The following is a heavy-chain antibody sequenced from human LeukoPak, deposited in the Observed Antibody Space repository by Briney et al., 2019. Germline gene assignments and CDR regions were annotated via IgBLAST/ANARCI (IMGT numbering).Heavy chain of an antibody. CDR1: GFTFSSYS. Sequence: GGSLRPSCAASGFTFSSYSMNWVRQAPGKGLEWVSSISSISSFINYADSVKGRFTISRDNAKNSLYLEMNSLRAEDTAVYYCAGQRAMYYYGSGSYYSPPSYYYYYGMDVWGQGTTVTVSS. D-gene: IGHD3-10*01. CDR2: ISSISSFI. J-gene: IGHJ6*02. CDR3: AGQRAMYYYGSGSYYSPPSYYYYYGMDV. V-gene: IGHV3-21*01.